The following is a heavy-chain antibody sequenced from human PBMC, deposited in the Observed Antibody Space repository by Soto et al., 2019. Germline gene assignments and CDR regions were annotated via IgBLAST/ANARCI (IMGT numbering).Heavy chain of an antibody. CDR1: GYTFTSYG. D-gene: IGHD6-13*01. CDR2: ISAANGDT. CDR3: VRRHVSATGIDWFDP. V-gene: IGHV1-3*01. Sequence: ASVKVSCKASGYTFTSYGIHWVRQAPGQRLEWMGWISAANGDTKYSPKFQGRVTITRDTSASTAYMELSSLRSEDTAVYYCVRRHVSATGIDWFDPWGQGTLVTVSS. J-gene: IGHJ5*02.